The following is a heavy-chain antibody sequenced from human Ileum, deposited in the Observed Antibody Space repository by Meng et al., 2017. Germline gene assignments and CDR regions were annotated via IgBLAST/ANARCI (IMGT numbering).Heavy chain of an antibody. V-gene: IGHV4-4*02. CDR2: IYLAGSP. Sequence: VPPQGAGPGLVEPSGTLSLTCTVSGGSISSSFYWSWVRQSPGKGLEWIGQIYLAGSPNYNPSLESRVTISVDKSKNQFSLRLTSVTAADTAIFYCVRHGGKYFDSWGQGTLVTVSS. CDR1: GGSISSSFY. J-gene: IGHJ4*02. D-gene: IGHD2-15*01. CDR3: VRHGGKYFDS.